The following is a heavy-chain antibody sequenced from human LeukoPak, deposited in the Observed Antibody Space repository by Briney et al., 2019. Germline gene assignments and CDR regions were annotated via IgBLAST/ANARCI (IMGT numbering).Heavy chain of an antibody. V-gene: IGHV3-21*01. CDR1: GFTFKSFS. Sequence: KSGGPLTPPCAPSGFTFKSFSMTGPPQARGWGREWVSSISSSSSYIYYADSVKGRFTISRDNAKNSLYLQMNSLRAEDTAVYYCARDDYGLDYWGQGTLVTVSS. D-gene: IGHD4-17*01. CDR2: ISSSSSYI. CDR3: ARDDYGLDY. J-gene: IGHJ4*02.